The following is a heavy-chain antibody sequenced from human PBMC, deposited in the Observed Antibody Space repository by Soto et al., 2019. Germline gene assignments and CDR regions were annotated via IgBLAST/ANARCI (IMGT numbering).Heavy chain of an antibody. D-gene: IGHD2-2*01. J-gene: IGHJ4*02. V-gene: IGHV1-18*01. CDR3: AKLGSSSWSPHYYFDY. CDR1: GYTFTSYG. CDR2: ISAYNGNT. Sequence: ASVKVSCKASGYTFTSYGISGVRQAPGQGLEWMGWISAYNGNTYYIDSVKGRFTISRDNSKSTLYLQMNSLRAEDTAIYYCAKLGSSSWSPHYYFDYWGQGTLVTVSS.